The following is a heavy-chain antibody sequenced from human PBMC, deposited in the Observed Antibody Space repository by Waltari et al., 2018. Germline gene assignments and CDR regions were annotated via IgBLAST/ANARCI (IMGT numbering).Heavy chain of an antibody. D-gene: IGHD3-22*01. CDR3: ARDRGYYDSSGYLDY. CDR1: GFTFSSYS. Sequence: EVQLVESGGGLVQPGGSLRLSCSASGFTFSSYSMNWVRQAPGKGLEWVSYISSSSSTIFDADSVKGRFTISRDNAKNSLYLQMNSLRAEDTAVYYCARDRGYYDSSGYLDYWGQGTLVTVSS. V-gene: IGHV3-48*01. J-gene: IGHJ4*02. CDR2: ISSSSSTI.